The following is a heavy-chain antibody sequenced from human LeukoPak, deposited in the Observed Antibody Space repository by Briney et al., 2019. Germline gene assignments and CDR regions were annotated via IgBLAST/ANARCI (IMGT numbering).Heavy chain of an antibody. J-gene: IGHJ6*03. V-gene: IGHV1-69*06. CDR3: ARDFNTAMVGYYYYYMDV. Sequence: SVKVSCKASGGTFSSYAISWVRQAPGQGLEWMGGIIPIFGTANYAQKFQGRVTITADKSTSTAYMELSSLRSEDTAVYYCARDFNTAMVGYYYYYMDVWGKGTTVTVSS. CDR1: GGTFSSYA. CDR2: IIPIFGTA. D-gene: IGHD5-18*01.